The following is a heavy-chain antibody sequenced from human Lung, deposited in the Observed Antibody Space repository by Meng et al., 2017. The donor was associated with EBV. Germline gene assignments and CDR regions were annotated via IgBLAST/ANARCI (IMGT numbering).Heavy chain of an antibody. J-gene: IGHJ4*02. CDR1: GGSFSGYY. CDR2: INHSGST. D-gene: IGHD4-17*01. V-gene: IGHV4-34*01. Sequence: QVQLQQWGAGLLEPSETLSLTCAVYGGSFSGYYWSWIRQPPGKGLEWIGEINHSGSTNYNPSLKSRVTISVDTSKNQFSLKLSSVTAADTAVYYCARLDTTVTTLDYWGQGTLVTVSS. CDR3: ARLDTTVTTLDY.